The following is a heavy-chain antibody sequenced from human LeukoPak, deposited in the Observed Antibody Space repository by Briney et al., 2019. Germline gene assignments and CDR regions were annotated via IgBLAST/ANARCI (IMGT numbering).Heavy chain of an antibody. J-gene: IGHJ4*02. V-gene: IGHV1-69*05. CDR1: GGTFSSYA. CDR3: ARGTYYDILTGQYYYFDY. CDR2: IIPIFGTA. Sequence: ASVKVSCKASGGTFSSYAISWVRQAPGQGLEWMGGIIPIFGTANYAQKFQGRVTIPTDESTSTAYMELSSLRSEDTAVYYCARGTYYDILTGQYYYFDYWGQGTLVTVSS. D-gene: IGHD3-9*01.